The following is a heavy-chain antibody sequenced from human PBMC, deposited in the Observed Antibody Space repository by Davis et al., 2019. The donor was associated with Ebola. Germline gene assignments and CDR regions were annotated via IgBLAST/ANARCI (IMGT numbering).Heavy chain of an antibody. J-gene: IGHJ5*02. D-gene: IGHD2-2*01. CDR2: IYQSGST. V-gene: IGHV4-4*02. CDR1: GFTVSSNY. Sequence: GSLRLSCAASGFTVSSNYMSWVRQPPGKGLEWIGEIYQSGSTNYNPSLKSRVTISVDKSKNQFSLKLSSVTAADTAVYYCARGQGYCSSTSCSTNWFDPWGQGTLVTVSS. CDR3: ARGQGYCSSTSCSTNWFDP.